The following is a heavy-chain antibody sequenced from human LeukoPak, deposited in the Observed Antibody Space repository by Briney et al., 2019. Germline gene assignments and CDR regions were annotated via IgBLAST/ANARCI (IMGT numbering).Heavy chain of an antibody. CDR3: AKDHDDYSRGHLDY. Sequence: GRSLRLSCAASGFTFSSYAMHWVRQAPGKGLEWVAVIWYDGSNKYYADSVKGRFTISRDNSKNTLYLQMNSLRAEDTAVYYCAKDHDDYSRGHLDYWGQGTLVTVSS. J-gene: IGHJ4*02. CDR1: GFTFSSYA. V-gene: IGHV3-30*04. CDR2: IWYDGSNK. D-gene: IGHD6-13*01.